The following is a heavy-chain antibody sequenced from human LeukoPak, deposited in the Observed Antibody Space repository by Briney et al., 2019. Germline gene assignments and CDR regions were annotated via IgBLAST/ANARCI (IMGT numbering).Heavy chain of an antibody. CDR2: IWYDGSKK. Sequence: GGSLRLSCAASGFTFSTYGMHWVRQAPGKGLEWVGGIWYDGSKKYYVDSVKGRFTISRDNSKNTLYLQMNSLRAEDTAVYYCARRFDNSGYYVDWWGQGTLVIVSS. CDR1: GFTFSTYG. V-gene: IGHV3-33*01. J-gene: IGHJ4*02. CDR3: ARRFDNSGYYVDW. D-gene: IGHD3-22*01.